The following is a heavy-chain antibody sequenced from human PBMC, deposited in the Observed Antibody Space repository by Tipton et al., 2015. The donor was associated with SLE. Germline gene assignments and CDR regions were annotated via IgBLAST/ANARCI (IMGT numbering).Heavy chain of an antibody. J-gene: IGHJ4*02. V-gene: IGHV4-34*01. CDR1: GGSFSGYY. D-gene: IGHD6-13*01. CDR2: INHSGST. CDR3: ARGPDRAAFD. Sequence: LTCAVYGGSFSGYYWSWIRQPPGKGLEWIGEINHSGSTNYNPSLKSRVTISVDTSKNQFSLKLSSVTAADTAVYYCARGPDRAAFDWGQGTLVTVSS.